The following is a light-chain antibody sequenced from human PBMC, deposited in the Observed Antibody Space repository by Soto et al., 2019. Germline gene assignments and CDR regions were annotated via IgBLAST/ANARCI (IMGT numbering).Light chain of an antibody. CDR3: GSYTYSSTPYV. Sequence: QSVLTQPASVSGSPGQSITISCTGTSSDVGGYNYVSWYQQHPGKAHKLMIYEVSNRPSGVSNRFSGSKSGNTASLTISGLQAEDEADYYCGSYTYSSTPYVFGTGTKVTVL. J-gene: IGLJ1*01. CDR1: SSDVGGYNY. V-gene: IGLV2-14*01. CDR2: EVS.